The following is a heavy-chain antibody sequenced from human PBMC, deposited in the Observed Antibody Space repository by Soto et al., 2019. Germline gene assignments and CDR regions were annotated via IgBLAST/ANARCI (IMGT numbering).Heavy chain of an antibody. CDR3: AKDTSSQAFDI. D-gene: IGHD2-2*01. V-gene: IGHV3-64D*08. J-gene: IGHJ3*02. CDR2: ISSNGGST. CDR1: GFTFSSYA. Sequence: VGSLRLSCSASGFTFSSYAMHWVRQAPGKGLENVSAISSNGGSTYYAESVKGRFTISRDNSKNTLYLQMNSLRAEDTALYYCAKDTSSQAFDIWGQGTMVTVSS.